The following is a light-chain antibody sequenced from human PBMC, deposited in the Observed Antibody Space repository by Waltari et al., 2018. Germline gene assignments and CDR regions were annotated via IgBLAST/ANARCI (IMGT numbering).Light chain of an antibody. Sequence: EIVLTQSPLSLPVTPGEPASLPCRSSQSLLHSDGFNYLDWYVHKTGQSPQLLIYATSNRAPGVPDRCSGSGSGTDFTLKISRVEAEDVGVYYCMQALQTPRTFGQGTRVEVK. J-gene: IGKJ1*01. CDR3: MQALQTPRT. V-gene: IGKV2-28*01. CDR2: ATS. CDR1: QSLLHSDGFNY.